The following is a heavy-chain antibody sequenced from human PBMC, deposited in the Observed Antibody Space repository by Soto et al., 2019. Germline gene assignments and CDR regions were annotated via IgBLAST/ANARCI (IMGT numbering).Heavy chain of an antibody. Sequence: GSLRLSGAASVFTFSSYAMHWVRQAPGKGLEWVAVISYDGSNKYYADSVKGRFTISRDNSKNTLYLQMNSLRAEDTAVYYCARDRSIAVAGYYYYYGMDVWGQGTTVTVSS. CDR2: ISYDGSNK. CDR3: ARDRSIAVAGYYYYYGMDV. V-gene: IGHV3-30-3*01. CDR1: VFTFSSYA. D-gene: IGHD6-19*01. J-gene: IGHJ6*02.